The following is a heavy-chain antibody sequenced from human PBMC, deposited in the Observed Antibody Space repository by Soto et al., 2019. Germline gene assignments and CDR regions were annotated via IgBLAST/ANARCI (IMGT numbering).Heavy chain of an antibody. D-gene: IGHD5-12*01. Sequence: SGPTLVNPTQTLTLTCTFTGFSLSASGVGVGWIRQPPGKALEWLAVIYWDDDKRYSPSLKSRLTITKDTSKNQVVLTMTNMEPVDTATYYCAHVYGGYDNFDYWGQGTLVTVSS. J-gene: IGHJ4*02. CDR1: GFSLSASGVG. CDR2: IYWDDDK. V-gene: IGHV2-5*02. CDR3: AHVYGGYDNFDY.